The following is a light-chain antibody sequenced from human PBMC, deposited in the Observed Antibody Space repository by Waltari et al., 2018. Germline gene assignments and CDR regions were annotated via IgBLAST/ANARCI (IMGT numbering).Light chain of an antibody. CDR1: QSISDH. V-gene: IGKV1-39*01. Sequence: DIQMTQSPSSLSASVGDRVTLTCRASQSISDHVNWYQQKAGKAPKLLIYGASRLQNGVPSRFGGSGSGTDFTLTISSLQPEDSATYYCQQSYRTSWTFDQGTKVEVK. J-gene: IGKJ1*01. CDR3: QQSYRTSWT. CDR2: GAS.